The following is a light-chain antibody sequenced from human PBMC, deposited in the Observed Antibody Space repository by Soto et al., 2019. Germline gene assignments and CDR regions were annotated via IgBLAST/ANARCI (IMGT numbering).Light chain of an antibody. V-gene: IGKV3-11*01. Sequence: EIVLTQSPATLSLSPGERATLSCRASQTFSSSLAWYQQKPGQAPRLLIYEASNRATGIPARFSGSGSGADFTLTISSLEPEDFALYYCQRHTNWPLTFGGGTKVDIK. CDR2: EAS. J-gene: IGKJ4*01. CDR3: QRHTNWPLT. CDR1: QTFSSS.